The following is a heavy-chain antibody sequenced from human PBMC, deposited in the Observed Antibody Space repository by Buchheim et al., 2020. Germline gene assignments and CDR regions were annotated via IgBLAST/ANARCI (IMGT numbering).Heavy chain of an antibody. CDR2: IKSKTNGGTI. V-gene: IGHV3-15*01. CDR1: GFTFSSYE. D-gene: IGHD1-26*01. CDR3: STGTHIGTSYVAPPGFDY. Sequence: EVQLVESGGGLVQPGGSLRLSCAASGFTFSSYEMNWVRQAPGKGLEWVGRIKSKTNGGTIDYAAPVKGRFTISRDDSKNTLFLEMNSLKTEDTAVYYCSTGTHIGTSYVAPPGFDYWGQGTL. J-gene: IGHJ4*02.